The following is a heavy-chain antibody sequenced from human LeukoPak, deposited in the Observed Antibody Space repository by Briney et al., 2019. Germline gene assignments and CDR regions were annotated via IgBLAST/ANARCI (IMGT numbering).Heavy chain of an antibody. CDR2: IYYSGST. CDR3: ATMVVTQAFDI. D-gene: IGHD4-23*01. Sequence: SETLSLTCTVSGGSISSYYWSWIRQPPGKGLEWIGYIYYSGSTNFNPSLKSRVTISVDTSKNQFSLKLSSVTAADTAVYYCATMVVTQAFDIWGQGTMVTVSS. J-gene: IGHJ3*02. V-gene: IGHV4-59*01. CDR1: GGSISSYY.